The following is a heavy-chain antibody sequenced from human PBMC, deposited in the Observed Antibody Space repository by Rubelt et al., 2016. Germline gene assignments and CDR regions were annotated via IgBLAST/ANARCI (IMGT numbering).Heavy chain of an antibody. CDR2: IYHSGST. V-gene: IGHV4-39*07. J-gene: IGHJ5*02. D-gene: IGHD6-19*01. Sequence: QLQLQESGPGLVKPSETLSLTCTVSGGSISSSSYYWGWIRQPPGKGLEWIGSIYHSGSTYYNPSLKSGLPSSVDTSKNQFSLKLSAVTAADTAVYYCARERELSSGWTKYSWFDPWGQGTLVTVSS. CDR1: GGSISSSSYY. CDR3: ARERELSSGWTKYSWFDP.